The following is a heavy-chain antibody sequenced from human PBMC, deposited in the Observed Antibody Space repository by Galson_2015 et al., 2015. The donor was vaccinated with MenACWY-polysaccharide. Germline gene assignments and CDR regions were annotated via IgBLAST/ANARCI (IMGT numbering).Heavy chain of an antibody. D-gene: IGHD2-2*01. Sequence: SLRLSCAASEFTFSTARMSWVRQAPGKGLEWVGRIKSKTDGGTTDYAAPVKGRFTISRDDSKNTLYLQMNSLKTEDTAMYYCSTDGYCSSTSSICWGRGTLVTVSS. CDR3: STDGYCSSTSSIC. CDR1: EFTFSTAR. V-gene: IGHV3-15*01. J-gene: IGHJ4*02. CDR2: IKSKTDGGTT.